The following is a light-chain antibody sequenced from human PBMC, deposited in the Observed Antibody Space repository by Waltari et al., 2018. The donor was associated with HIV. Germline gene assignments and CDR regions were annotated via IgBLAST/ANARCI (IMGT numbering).Light chain of an antibody. Sequence: EIVLTQSPDSQSVTRMEKVTITCRASQSIGSSLHWYQHKPDQSPKLLIKYSSQSVSGVPPRFSGSGSGTEFTLTIVSLEAEDAATYYCHQSSSLPLTFGGGTKVEIK. CDR1: QSIGSS. CDR2: YSS. CDR3: HQSSSLPLT. J-gene: IGKJ4*01. V-gene: IGKV6-21*01.